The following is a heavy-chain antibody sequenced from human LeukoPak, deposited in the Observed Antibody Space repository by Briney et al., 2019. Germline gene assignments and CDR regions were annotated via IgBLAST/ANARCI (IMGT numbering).Heavy chain of an antibody. CDR1: GGSFSGYY. J-gene: IGHJ5*02. CDR2: INHSGST. V-gene: IGHV4-34*01. CDR3: ARLVADYYGSGNWFDP. D-gene: IGHD3-10*01. Sequence: SETLSLTCAVYGGSFSGYYWSWIRQPPGKGLEWIGEINHSGSTNYNPSLKSRVTISVDTSKNQFSLKLSSVTAADTAVYYCARLVADYYGSGNWFDPWGQGTLVTVSS.